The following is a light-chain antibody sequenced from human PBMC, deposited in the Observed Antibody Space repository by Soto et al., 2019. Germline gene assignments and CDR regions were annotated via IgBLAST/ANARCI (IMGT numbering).Light chain of an antibody. V-gene: IGLV2-11*01. CDR3: CSYAGRSVV. CDR2: DVS. Sequence: QSALTQPRSVSGSPGQPVTISCTGTSSDVGGYDYVSWYQQPPGKAPQLIIYDVSQRPSGVPDRFSGSKSGNTASLTVSGLQAEDEAHYFCCSYAGRSVVFGGGTKLTVL. J-gene: IGLJ2*01. CDR1: SSDVGGYDY.